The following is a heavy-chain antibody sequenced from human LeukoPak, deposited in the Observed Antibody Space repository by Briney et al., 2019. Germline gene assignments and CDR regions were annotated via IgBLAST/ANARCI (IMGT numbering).Heavy chain of an antibody. CDR2: IYPGDSDT. J-gene: IGHJ6*02. Sequence: GESLKISCKGSGYGFTSYWIGWVRQMPGKGLEWMGIIYPGDSDTRYSPSFQGQVTISADKSISTAYLQWSSLKASDTAMYYCARHKYSSSWYYYYGMDVWGQGTTVTVSS. V-gene: IGHV5-51*01. CDR1: GYGFTSYW. CDR3: ARHKYSSSWYYYYGMDV. D-gene: IGHD6-13*01.